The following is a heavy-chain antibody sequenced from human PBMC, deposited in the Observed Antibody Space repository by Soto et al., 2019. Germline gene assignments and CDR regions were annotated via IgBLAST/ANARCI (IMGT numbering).Heavy chain of an antibody. Sequence: EVQLVESGGGLVQPGGSLRLSCAASGFTFSSYWMHWVRQDPGKGLVWVSSIKTDGTATQYADSVKGRFTVSRDNAKNTLYLQMSSLRAEDTAVYYCAKELSWGHCYYWGQGTLVTVSS. V-gene: IGHV3-74*03. J-gene: IGHJ4*02. D-gene: IGHD1-26*01. CDR2: IKTDGTAT. CDR3: AKELSWGHCYY. CDR1: GFTFSSYW.